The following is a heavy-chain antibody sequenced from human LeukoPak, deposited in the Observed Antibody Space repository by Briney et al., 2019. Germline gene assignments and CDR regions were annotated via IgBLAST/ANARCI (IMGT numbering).Heavy chain of an antibody. D-gene: IGHD6-19*01. J-gene: IGHJ4*02. Sequence: GGSLRLSCAASGFTFSNYWMSWVRQAPGKGLEWVANIKQDGSEKHYVDSVKGRFTISRDNAKNSVYLQMNSLRAEDTAVYYCARDQWLADYWGQGTLVTVSS. CDR1: GFTFSNYW. V-gene: IGHV3-7*01. CDR2: IKQDGSEK. CDR3: ARDQWLADY.